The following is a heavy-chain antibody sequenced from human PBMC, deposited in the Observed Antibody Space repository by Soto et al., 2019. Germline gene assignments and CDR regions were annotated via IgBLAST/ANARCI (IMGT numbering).Heavy chain of an antibody. V-gene: IGHV1-69*13. CDR2: IIPIFGTA. CDR3: ASGPLYYDSRGYYSTSFYDY. CDR1: GGTFSSYA. J-gene: IGHJ4*02. Sequence: SVKVSCKASGGTFSSYAISWVRQAPGQGLEWMGGIIPIFGTANYAQKFQGRVTITADESTSTAYMELSSLRSEDTAVYYCASGPLYYDSRGYYSTSFYDYWGQGTLVTVSS. D-gene: IGHD3-22*01.